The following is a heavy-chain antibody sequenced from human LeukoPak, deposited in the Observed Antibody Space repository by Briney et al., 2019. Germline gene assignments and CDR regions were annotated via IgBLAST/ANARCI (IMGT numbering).Heavy chain of an antibody. CDR2: IRSEHFGGTT. V-gene: IGHV3-49*04. Sequence: GGSLRLSCIVSKFTFGDYAMNWVRQAPGKGLEWVGFIRSEHFGGTTEYAASVKGRFTISRDDSKNSLYLQMNSLKTEDTAVYYCAREGDYYDSSGYYRIIDYWGQGTLVTVSS. CDR1: KFTFGDYA. J-gene: IGHJ4*02. CDR3: AREGDYYDSSGYYRIIDY. D-gene: IGHD3-22*01.